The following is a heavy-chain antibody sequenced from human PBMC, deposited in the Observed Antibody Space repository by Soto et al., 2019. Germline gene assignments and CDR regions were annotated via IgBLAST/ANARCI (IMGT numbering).Heavy chain of an antibody. V-gene: IGHV3-15*07. J-gene: IGHJ4*02. Sequence: EVQLVESGGGLVKPGGSPRLSCAASGFSFSNAWMNWVRQAPGKGLEWVGRIKSKADGGATDYAAPVKGRFTISGDDSENMLYLQMTSLKTEATAVYYCDKDRGSGPGAIDYWGQGTLVTVSS. D-gene: IGHD3-3*01. CDR3: DKDRGSGPGAIDY. CDR1: GFSFSNAW. CDR2: IKSKADGGAT.